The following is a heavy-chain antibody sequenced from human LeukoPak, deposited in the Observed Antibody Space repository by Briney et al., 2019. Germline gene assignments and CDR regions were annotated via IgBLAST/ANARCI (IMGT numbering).Heavy chain of an antibody. J-gene: IGHJ5*02. V-gene: IGHV1-18*01. CDR1: GYTFTSYG. CDR2: ISAYNGHT. CDR3: AAQRGASLHDFWSTRLFDP. D-gene: IGHD3-3*01. Sequence: ASVKVSCKASGYTFTSYGISWVRQALGQGLEWMGWISAYNGHTNYAQKLQGRVTMTTDTSTSTAYMELKSLRSDDTALYYCAAQRGASLHDFWSTRLFDPWGQGTLVTVSS.